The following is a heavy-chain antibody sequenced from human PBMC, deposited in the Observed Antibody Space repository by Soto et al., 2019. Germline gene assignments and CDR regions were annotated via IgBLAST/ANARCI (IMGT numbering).Heavy chain of an antibody. V-gene: IGHV2-5*01. D-gene: IGHD2-21*01. J-gene: IGHJ4*02. Sequence: PTLVNPTQTLTLTCTFSGFSFGVSGVGVGWIRQPPGRALEWLGLVFWNDDKRYSPSLESRLTLTKDTSNNQVVLTVTNLDPGDTGTYYCARAYTYDFDHRGQGTLVTVSS. CDR3: ARAYTYDFDH. CDR1: GFSFGVSGVG. CDR2: VFWNDDK.